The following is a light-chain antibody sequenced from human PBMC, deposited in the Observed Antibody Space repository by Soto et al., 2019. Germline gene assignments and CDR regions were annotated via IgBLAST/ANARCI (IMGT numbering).Light chain of an antibody. Sequence: QSALTQPASVSGSPGQSITISCTGISSDVGSYKFVSWYQHHPGKAPKLMIFEGDKRPSGVSDRFSASKSGTTASLTISGLQPEDEADYYCCSYAHSDTHDYGFGTGTKVTVL. V-gene: IGLV2-23*01. CDR1: SSDVGSYKF. J-gene: IGLJ1*01. CDR3: CSYAHSDTHDYG. CDR2: EGD.